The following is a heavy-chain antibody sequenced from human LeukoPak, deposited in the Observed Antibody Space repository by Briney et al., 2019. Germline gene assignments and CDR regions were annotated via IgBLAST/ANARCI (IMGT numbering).Heavy chain of an antibody. J-gene: IGHJ4*02. CDR1: GFTFSSYG. D-gene: IGHD1-26*01. CDR3: ARGGGSYNAAFDY. CDR2: IWYDGSNK. Sequence: PGGSLRLSCAASGFTFSSYGMHWVRQAPGKGLERVAVIWYDGSNKYYADSVKGRFTISRDNSKNTLYLQMNSLRAEDTAVYYRARGGGSYNAAFDYWGQGTLVTVSS. V-gene: IGHV3-33*01.